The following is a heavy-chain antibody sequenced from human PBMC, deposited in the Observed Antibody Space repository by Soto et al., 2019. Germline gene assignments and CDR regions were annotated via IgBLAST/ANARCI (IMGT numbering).Heavy chain of an antibody. CDR1: GGSFSGYY. V-gene: IGHV4-34*01. CDR3: ARGQEEFGRPKKFDY. D-gene: IGHD3-10*01. Sequence: QVQLQQWGAGLLKPSETLSLTCAVYGGSFSGYYWSWLRQPPGQGLEWIGEINHSGSTNYNPSLKSRVTISVDTSKNQFSLKLSSVTAADTAVYYCARGQEEFGRPKKFDYWGQGTLVTVSS. J-gene: IGHJ4*02. CDR2: INHSGST.